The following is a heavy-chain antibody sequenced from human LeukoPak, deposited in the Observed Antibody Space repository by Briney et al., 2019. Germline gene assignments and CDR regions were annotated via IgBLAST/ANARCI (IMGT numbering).Heavy chain of an antibody. CDR1: GFTFTSSA. J-gene: IGHJ4*02. D-gene: IGHD6-6*01. V-gene: IGHV1-58*01. CDR2: IVVGSGNT. CDR3: AAVDSSSPTFDY. Sequence: SVKVSCKASGFTFTSSAVQWVRQARGQRLEWIGWIVVGSGNTNYAQKFQERVTITRDMSTSTAYMELSSLRSEDTAVYYCAAVDSSSPTFDYWGQGTLVTVSS.